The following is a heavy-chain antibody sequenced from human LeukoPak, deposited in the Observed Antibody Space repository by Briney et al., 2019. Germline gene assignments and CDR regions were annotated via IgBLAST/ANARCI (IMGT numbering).Heavy chain of an antibody. V-gene: IGHV1-18*01. Sequence: GASVKVSCKASGYTFTSYGISWVRQAPGQGLEWMGWISAYNGNTNYAQKLQGRVTMTTDTSTSTAYMELRSLRSDDTAVYYCARDVLNYYDSSGYYQSVFDYWGQGTLVTVSS. CDR3: ARDVLNYYDSSGYYQSVFDY. CDR1: GYTFTSYG. CDR2: ISAYNGNT. J-gene: IGHJ4*02. D-gene: IGHD3-22*01.